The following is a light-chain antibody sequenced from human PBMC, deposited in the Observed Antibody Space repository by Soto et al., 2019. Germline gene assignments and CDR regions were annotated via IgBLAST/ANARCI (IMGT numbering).Light chain of an antibody. CDR3: QKYNNAPQT. Sequence: DIQMTQSPSSLSASVGDRVTITCRASQGISNYLAWYQQKPGKVPKLLIYAASTLKSGVPSRFSGSGSGTDFTLTISSLQPEDVATYYCQKYNNAPQTFGQGTKVEIK. CDR2: AAS. J-gene: IGKJ1*01. V-gene: IGKV1-27*01. CDR1: QGISNY.